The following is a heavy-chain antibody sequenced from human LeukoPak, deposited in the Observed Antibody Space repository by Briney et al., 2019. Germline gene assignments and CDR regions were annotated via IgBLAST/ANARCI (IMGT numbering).Heavy chain of an antibody. J-gene: IGHJ4*02. Sequence: GRSLRLSCAASGYTFSSYGMHWVRQAPGKGLEWVAVIWYDGSNKYYADSVKGRFTISRDNSKDTLYLQMNSLRAEDTAVYYCASDYYGSGSYYNREFDYWGQGTLVTVSS. D-gene: IGHD3-10*01. CDR3: ASDYYGSGSYYNREFDY. CDR1: GYTFSSYG. V-gene: IGHV3-33*01. CDR2: IWYDGSNK.